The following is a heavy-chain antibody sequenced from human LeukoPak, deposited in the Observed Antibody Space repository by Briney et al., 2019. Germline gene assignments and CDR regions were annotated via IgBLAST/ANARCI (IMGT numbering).Heavy chain of an antibody. D-gene: IGHD3-22*01. V-gene: IGHV1-8*01. J-gene: IGHJ4*02. CDR1: GYTFTSYD. CDR3: ARERKTYYYDSSGYYSSRRVDY. Sequence: ASVKVSCKASGYTFTSYDINWVRQATGQGLEWMGWMNPNSGNTGYAQKFQGRVTMTRNTSISTAYMGLSSLRSEDTAVYYCARERKTYYYDSSGYYSSRRVDYWGQGTLVTVSS. CDR2: MNPNSGNT.